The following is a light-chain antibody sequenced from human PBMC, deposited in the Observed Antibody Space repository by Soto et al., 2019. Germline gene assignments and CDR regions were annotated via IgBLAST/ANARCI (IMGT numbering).Light chain of an antibody. CDR3: QQYGSSPWT. Sequence: EIVLTQSPGTLSLSPGERATLSCRARQSVSSSYLAWYQQKPGQAPRLLIYGASSRATGIPDRFSGSGSGTDFTLTISRPEPEDFAVYYCQQYGSSPWTFGQGTKVEIK. CDR1: QSVSSSY. CDR2: GAS. J-gene: IGKJ1*01. V-gene: IGKV3-20*01.